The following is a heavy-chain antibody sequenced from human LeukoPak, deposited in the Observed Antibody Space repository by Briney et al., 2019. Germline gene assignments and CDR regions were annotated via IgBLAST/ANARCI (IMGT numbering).Heavy chain of an antibody. CDR2: INPNSAGT. Sequence: ASVKVSCKASGYTFTDYYIHWVRQAPGRGLEWMGWINPNSAGTHYARKFQGRVTMTRDSSITTAYMEISRLKSDDTAVYYCASGIEAAAGAYWGQGTLVTVSS. J-gene: IGHJ4*02. CDR1: GYTFTDYY. V-gene: IGHV1-2*02. CDR3: ASGIEAAAGAY. D-gene: IGHD6-13*01.